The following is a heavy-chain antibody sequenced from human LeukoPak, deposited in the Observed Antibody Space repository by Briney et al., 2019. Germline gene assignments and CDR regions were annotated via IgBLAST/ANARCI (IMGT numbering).Heavy chain of an antibody. J-gene: IGHJ4*02. V-gene: IGHV3-64D*06. CDR2: ISSNGDNT. CDR3: VRGTDY. Sequence: PGGSLRLSCSVSGFTFSTYVMHWVRQAPGKGLEYVSAISSNGDNTYYADSVKGRFTISRDNSKNTLYPQMSSLRADDTAVYYCVRGTDYWGQGTLVTVSS. CDR1: GFTFSTYV.